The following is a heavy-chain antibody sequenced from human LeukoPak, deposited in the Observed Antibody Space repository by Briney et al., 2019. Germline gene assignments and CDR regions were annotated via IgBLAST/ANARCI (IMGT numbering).Heavy chain of an antibody. CDR3: ARVGSHSGSLSLIKRNYYYYYYMDV. V-gene: IGHV3-7*01. J-gene: IGHJ6*03. D-gene: IGHD3-10*01. Sequence: GGSLRLSCAASGFTFSTYRMSWVRQAPGKGLEWVANIKQDGSEKHYVDSVKGRFTISRDNAKNSLYLQMSSLRAEDTAVYYCARVGSHSGSLSLIKRNYYYYYYMDVWGKGTTVTISS. CDR2: IKQDGSEK. CDR1: GFTFSTYR.